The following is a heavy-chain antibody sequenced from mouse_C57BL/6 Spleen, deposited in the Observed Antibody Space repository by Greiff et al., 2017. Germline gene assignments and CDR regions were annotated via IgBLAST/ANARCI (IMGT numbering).Heavy chain of an antibody. J-gene: IGHJ2*01. CDR2: IDPNSGGT. Sequence: PGRGLEWIGRIDPNSGGTKYNEKFKSKATLTVDKPSSTAYMQLSSLTSEDSAVYYCARDEVTCFDYWGQGTTLTVSS. CDR3: ARDEVTCFDY. D-gene: IGHD2-2*01. V-gene: IGHV1-72*01.